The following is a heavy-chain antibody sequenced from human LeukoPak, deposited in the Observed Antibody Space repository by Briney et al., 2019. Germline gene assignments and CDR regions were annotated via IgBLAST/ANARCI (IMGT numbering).Heavy chain of an antibody. CDR3: ARDLRHFDWLLNAFDI. D-gene: IGHD3-9*01. J-gene: IGHJ3*02. CDR1: GFTFSSYA. CDR2: ISYDGSNK. V-gene: IGHV3-30-3*01. Sequence: GGSLRLSCAASGFTFSSYAMHWVRRAPGKGLEWVAVISYDGSNKYYADSVKGRFTISRDNSKNTLYLQMNSLRAEDTAVYYCARDLRHFDWLLNAFDIWGQGTMVTVSS.